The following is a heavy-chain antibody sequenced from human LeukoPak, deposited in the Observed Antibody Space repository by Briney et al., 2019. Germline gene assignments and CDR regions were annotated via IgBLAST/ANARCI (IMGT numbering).Heavy chain of an antibody. V-gene: IGHV4-59*01. Sequence: SETLSLTCTVSGGSISSYYWSWIRQPPGKGLEWIGYIYYSGSTNYNPSLKSRVTISVDTSKNQFSLKLSSVTAADTAVYYCARGPSRITIFGVVTEYFQHWGQGTLVTVSS. D-gene: IGHD3-3*01. CDR3: ARGPSRITIFGVVTEYFQH. CDR2: IYYSGST. CDR1: GGSISSYY. J-gene: IGHJ1*01.